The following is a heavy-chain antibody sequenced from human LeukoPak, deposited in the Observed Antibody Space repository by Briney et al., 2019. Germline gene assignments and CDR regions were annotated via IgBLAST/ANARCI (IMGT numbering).Heavy chain of an antibody. CDR2: INSRSSYI. CDR1: GFTFSSYS. Sequence: PGGSLRLSCAASGFTFSSYSMNWVRQAPGKGLEWVSSINSRSSYIYYADSVKGRFTISRDNAKNSLYLQMNSLRAEDTAVYYCARDYYDSSGYYVSYYYFGMDVWGQGTTVTVS. J-gene: IGHJ6*02. CDR3: ARDYYDSSGYYVSYYYFGMDV. D-gene: IGHD3-22*01. V-gene: IGHV3-21*01.